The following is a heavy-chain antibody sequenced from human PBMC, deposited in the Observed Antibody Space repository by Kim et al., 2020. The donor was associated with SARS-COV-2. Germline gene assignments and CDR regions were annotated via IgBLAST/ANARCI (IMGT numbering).Heavy chain of an antibody. Sequence: GGSLRLSCAASGFTFSSSAMSWVRQVPGKGLEWVLAISGNGGSTYYAESVKGRFTISRDNSKNTLYLQMNSLRAEDTAVYYCAKLEQWLVRDVSYFDYWGEGTLVTVSS. CDR2: ISGNGGST. CDR3: AKLEQWLVRDVSYFDY. J-gene: IGHJ4*02. D-gene: IGHD6-19*01. CDR1: GFTFSSSA. V-gene: IGHV3-23*01.